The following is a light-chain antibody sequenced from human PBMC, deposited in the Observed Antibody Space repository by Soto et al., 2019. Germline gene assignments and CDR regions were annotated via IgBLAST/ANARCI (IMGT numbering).Light chain of an antibody. V-gene: IGKV3-20*01. CDR1: QSLSSSY. J-gene: IGKJ2*01. CDR3: QQYGISPSYT. Sequence: EIVLTQSPGALSLSPGEGATLSCRASQSLSSSYAAWYQQKLGQPPRLLIYGASNRATGIPDRFSGSWSGTEFTLTISRLEPEDFAVYYCQQYGISPSYTFAQGTKVDIK. CDR2: GAS.